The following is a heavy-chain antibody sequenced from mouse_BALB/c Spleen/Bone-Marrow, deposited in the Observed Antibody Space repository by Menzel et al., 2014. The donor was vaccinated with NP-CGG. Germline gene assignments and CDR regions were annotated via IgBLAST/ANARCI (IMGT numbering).Heavy chain of an antibody. CDR2: INPSTGYT. CDR1: GYTFTSYW. J-gene: IGHJ2*01. V-gene: IGHV1-7*01. Sequence: VQLQQSGAELAKPGASVKMSCKASGYTFTSYWMHWVKQRPGQGLEWIGYINPSTGYTEYNQKFKDKATLTADKSSSTAYMQLCSLTSEDSAVYYCARSNYYGSKDYWGQGTTLTVSS. D-gene: IGHD1-1*01. CDR3: ARSNYYGSKDY.